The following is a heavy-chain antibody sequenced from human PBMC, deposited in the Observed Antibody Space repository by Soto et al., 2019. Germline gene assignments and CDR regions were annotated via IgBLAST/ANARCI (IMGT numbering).Heavy chain of an antibody. CDR1: GFTFSNAW. J-gene: IGHJ4*02. V-gene: IGHV3-15*07. CDR3: TTDRDLWFGELLYTDSDY. D-gene: IGHD3-10*01. CDR2: IKSKTDGGAT. Sequence: GGSLRLSCAASGFTFSNAWMNWVRQAPGKGLEWVGRIKSKTDGGATDYAAPVKGRFTISRDDSKNTLYLQMNSLKTEDTAVYYCTTDRDLWFGELLYTDSDYWGQGTLVTVS.